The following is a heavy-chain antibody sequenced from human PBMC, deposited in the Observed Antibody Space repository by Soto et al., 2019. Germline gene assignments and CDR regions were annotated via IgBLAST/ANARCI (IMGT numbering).Heavy chain of an antibody. CDR1: GFTFSSYW. V-gene: IGHV3-7*01. D-gene: IGHD2-2*01. J-gene: IGHJ4*02. CDR2: IKQDGSGN. CDR3: ARGRGCSTGCHNFDY. Sequence: EVQLVESGGGLVQHGGTLRLSCAASGFTFSSYWMSWVRQAPGKGLEWVANIKQDGSGNYYVYSVKGRFTFSRDNAKNSLYLQMNSLRAEDTAVYYCARGRGCSTGCHNFDYWGQGTLVTVSS.